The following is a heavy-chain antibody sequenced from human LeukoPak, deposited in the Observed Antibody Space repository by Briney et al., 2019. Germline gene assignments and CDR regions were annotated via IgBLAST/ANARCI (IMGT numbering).Heavy chain of an antibody. D-gene: IGHD3-22*01. CDR2: INPNSGGT. J-gene: IGHJ1*01. CDR3: AREDDSSGYYYFQH. V-gene: IGHV1-2*02. CDR1: GYTFTGYY. Sequence: ASVKVSCKASGYTFTGYYRHWVRQAPGQGLEWMGWINPNSGGTNYAQKFQGRVTMTRDTSISTAYMELSRLRSDDTAVYYCAREDDSSGYYYFQHWGQGTLVTVSS.